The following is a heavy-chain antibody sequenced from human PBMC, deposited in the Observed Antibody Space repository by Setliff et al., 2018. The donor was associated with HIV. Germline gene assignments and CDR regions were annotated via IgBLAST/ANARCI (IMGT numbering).Heavy chain of an antibody. CDR2: IYYSGHT. D-gene: IGHD2-21*01. J-gene: IGHJ3*02. Sequence: SETLSLTCTVSGGSISSGNNYWSWIRQPPGKGLEWIAYIYYSGHTYYNPSLKSRATISVDTSKNQFSLKLNSVTVADTAVYYCARDPAVASREVAFDIWGQGTMVTVSS. CDR3: ARDPAVASREVAFDI. CDR1: GGSISSGNNY. V-gene: IGHV4-30-4*08.